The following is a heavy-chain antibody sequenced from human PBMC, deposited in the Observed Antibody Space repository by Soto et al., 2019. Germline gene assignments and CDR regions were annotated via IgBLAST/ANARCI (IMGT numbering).Heavy chain of an antibody. D-gene: IGHD3-16*01. V-gene: IGHV3-23*01. J-gene: IGHJ4*02. CDR3: VKDVGYGFILFDY. Sequence: GSLRLSCIASGFTFSSFGMTWVRQAPGKGLEWVSTVNGGGDSTHYADSVKGRFSIFRDNSKNTVYLQMNSLRAEDTAIYYRVKDVGYGFILFDYWGQGTLVTVSS. CDR1: GFTFSSFG. CDR2: VNGGGDST.